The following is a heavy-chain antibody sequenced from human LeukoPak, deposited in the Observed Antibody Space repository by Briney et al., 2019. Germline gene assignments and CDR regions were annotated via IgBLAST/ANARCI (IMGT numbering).Heavy chain of an antibody. CDR1: GGSISSYY. CDR2: IYTSGST. Sequence: SETLSLTCTVSGGSISSYYWSWIRQPAGKGLEWIGRIYTSGSTNYNPSLKSRVTMSVDTSKNQFPLKLGSVTAADTAVCYCARDMRHNYYDSSGYYYVSYYYYMDVWGKGTMVTVSS. J-gene: IGHJ6*03. D-gene: IGHD3-22*01. CDR3: ARDMRHNYYDSSGYYYVSYYYYMDV. V-gene: IGHV4-4*07.